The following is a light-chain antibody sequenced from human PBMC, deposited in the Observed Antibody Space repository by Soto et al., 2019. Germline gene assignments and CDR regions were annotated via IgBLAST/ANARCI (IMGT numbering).Light chain of an antibody. J-gene: IGKJ4*01. CDR1: QSISSF. CDR3: QQSYSTPLT. CDR2: AAS. V-gene: IGKV1-39*01. Sequence: DIQMTQSPSSLSASVGDRVTITCRASQSISSFLNWYQQKPGKAPKLLIHAASSLQSGAPSRFSGSGSGTDFTLTIRSLRPEDFATYYCQQSYSTPLTFGGGTKVEIK.